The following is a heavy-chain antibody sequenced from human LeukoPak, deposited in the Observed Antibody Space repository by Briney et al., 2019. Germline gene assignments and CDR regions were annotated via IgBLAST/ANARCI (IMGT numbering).Heavy chain of an antibody. Sequence: PGRSLRLSCAASGFSFSSYGMHWVRQAPGKGLEWVAVISNDGSNKYYADSVKGRFTISRDNAKNTLYLQMNSLRAEDTAVYYCAKDQDAAMSRYTGYNGMDVWGQGTTVTVSS. CDR2: ISNDGSNK. J-gene: IGHJ6*02. V-gene: IGHV3-30*18. CDR3: AKDQDAAMSRYTGYNGMDV. D-gene: IGHD5-18*01. CDR1: GFSFSSYG.